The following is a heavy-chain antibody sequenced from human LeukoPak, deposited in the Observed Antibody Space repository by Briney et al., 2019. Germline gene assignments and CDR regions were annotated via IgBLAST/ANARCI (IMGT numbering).Heavy chain of an antibody. J-gene: IGHJ4*02. CDR2: ISYDGSNK. CDR1: GFTFSSYA. V-gene: IGHV3-30*04. D-gene: IGHD5-12*01. Sequence: GRSLRLSCAASGFTFSSYAMHWVRQAPGKGLEWVAVISYDGSNKYYADSVKGRFTLSRDNSQNTLYRQMSGVRAEDTAVYYCARDQDHIGYDYFDYWGQGTLVTVSS. CDR3: ARDQDHIGYDYFDY.